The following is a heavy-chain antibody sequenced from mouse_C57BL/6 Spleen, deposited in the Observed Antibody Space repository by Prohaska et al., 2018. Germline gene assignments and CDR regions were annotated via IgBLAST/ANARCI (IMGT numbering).Heavy chain of an antibody. CDR1: GIDFSRYW. D-gene: IGHD4-1*02. CDR3: ASPNCSWYFAV. J-gene: IGHJ1*03. Sequence: EVKLLQSGGGLVQPGGSLKLSCAASGIDFSRYWMSWVRRAPGKGLEWIGEINPDSSRINYAPSLKDTFIISRDSAKNTLYLQMSKVRSQDTALYYCASPNCSWYFAVWGTGTPVTVSS. CDR2: INPDSSRI. V-gene: IGHV4-1*01.